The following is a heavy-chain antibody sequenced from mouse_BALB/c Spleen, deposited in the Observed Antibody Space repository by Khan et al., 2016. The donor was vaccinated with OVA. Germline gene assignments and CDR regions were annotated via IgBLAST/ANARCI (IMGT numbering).Heavy chain of an antibody. V-gene: IGHV2-2*02. CDR3: ARKYDYDEGLAY. Sequence: QVQLKQSGPGLVQPSQSLSITCTVSGFSLTTYGVHWVRQSPGKGLEWLGVIWSGGSTDYNAAFISRLSISKDNSKSQVFFKMNSLQANDTAIYXCARKYDYDEGLAYWGQGTLVIVSA. CDR1: GFSLTTYG. D-gene: IGHD2-4*01. CDR2: IWSGGST. J-gene: IGHJ3*01.